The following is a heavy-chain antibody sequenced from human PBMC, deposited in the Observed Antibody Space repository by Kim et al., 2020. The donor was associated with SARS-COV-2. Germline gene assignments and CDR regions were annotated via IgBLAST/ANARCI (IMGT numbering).Heavy chain of an antibody. CDR3: ARGETYGDYDG. CDR2: T. Sequence: TGYAQKFQGRVTMTRNTSISTAYMELSRLRSEDTAVYYCARGETYGDYDGWGQGTLVTVSS. D-gene: IGHD4-17*01. J-gene: IGHJ4*02. V-gene: IGHV1-8*01.